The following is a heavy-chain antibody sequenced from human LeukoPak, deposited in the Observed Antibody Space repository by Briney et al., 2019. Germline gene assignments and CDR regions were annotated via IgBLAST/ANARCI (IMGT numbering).Heavy chain of an antibody. V-gene: IGHV5-51*01. CDR1: GYSFTSYW. CDR3: ARTLPDYYDSSGYYYYRYYYYYYGTVV. J-gene: IGHJ6*02. CDR2: IYPGDSDT. Sequence: GESLKISCEGSGYSFTSYWICWVRQMPGKGLEWMGIIYPGDSDTRYSPSFQGQVTISADKSISTAYLQWSSLKASDTAMYYCARTLPDYYDSSGYYYYRYYYYYYGTVVWGQGTTVTVSS. D-gene: IGHD3-22*01.